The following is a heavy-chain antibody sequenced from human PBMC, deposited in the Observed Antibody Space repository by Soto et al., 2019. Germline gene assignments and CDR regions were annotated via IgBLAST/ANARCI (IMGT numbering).Heavy chain of an antibody. CDR2: ISYDGSNK. V-gene: IGHV3-30*18. J-gene: IGHJ4*02. CDR1: GFTFSSYG. D-gene: IGHD3-3*01. Sequence: PGGSLRLSCAASGFTFSSYGMHWVRQAPGKGLEWVAVISYDGSNKYYADSVKGRFTISRDNSKNTLYLQMNSLRAEDTAVYYCANPRYDFWSGSNSRPLDYWGQGTLVTVSS. CDR3: ANPRYDFWSGSNSRPLDY.